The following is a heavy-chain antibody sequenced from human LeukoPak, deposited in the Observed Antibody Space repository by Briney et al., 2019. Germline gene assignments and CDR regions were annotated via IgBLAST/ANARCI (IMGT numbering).Heavy chain of an antibody. CDR3: AKDGDSPTNY. J-gene: IGHJ4*01. CDR2: ISGSGGST. V-gene: IGHV3-23*01. D-gene: IGHD6-13*01. CDR1: GFTFSSHP. Sequence: GASLRLSCAASGFTFSSHPMSWVRPAPGEGLEWVSAISGSGGSTYYADSVKGRFTISRDNSKNTLYLQMNSLRAEDTAVYYCAKDGDSPTNYWGHGTLVTVSS.